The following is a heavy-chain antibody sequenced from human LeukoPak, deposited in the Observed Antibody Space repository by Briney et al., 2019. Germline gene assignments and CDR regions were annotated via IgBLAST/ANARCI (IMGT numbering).Heavy chain of an antibody. V-gene: IGHV4-39*01. D-gene: IGHD5-18*01. Sequence: SETLSLTCTVSGGSISVYTAYYWGWIRQPPGKGLEWIGGIFSSGSTYYNPSLKSRVTISVDTSKNQFSLNLSSVTAADTAVYFRARSRGYSYAQDYWGQGTLVTVSS. CDR1: GGSISVYTAYY. J-gene: IGHJ4*02. CDR2: IFSSGST. CDR3: ARSRGYSYAQDY.